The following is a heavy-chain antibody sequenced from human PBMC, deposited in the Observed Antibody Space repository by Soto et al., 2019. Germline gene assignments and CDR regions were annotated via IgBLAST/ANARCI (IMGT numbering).Heavy chain of an antibody. CDR2: IYYSGST. Sequence: SETLSLTCTVSGGSISSGGYYWSWIRQHPGKGLEWIGYIYYSGSTYYNPSLKSRVTISVDTSKNQFSLKLSSVTAADTAVYYCARDYDSSGFGYYYYYGMDVWGQGTTVTVSS. V-gene: IGHV4-31*03. D-gene: IGHD3-22*01. J-gene: IGHJ6*02. CDR3: ARDYDSSGFGYYYYYGMDV. CDR1: GGSISSGGYY.